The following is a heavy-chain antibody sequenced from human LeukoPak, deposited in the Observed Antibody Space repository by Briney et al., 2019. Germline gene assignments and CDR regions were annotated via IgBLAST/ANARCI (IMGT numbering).Heavy chain of an antibody. D-gene: IGHD6-19*01. CDR3: ARLSGWYWFDN. CDR2: ISSDGHIT. J-gene: IGHJ4*02. Sequence: HSGGSLRLSCAASGHPFSSYPMQWVRQAPGEGLEYVSAISSDGHITHYANPVKGRYPISRDNSKNTLYLQMGSLGGDDMAMYYCARLSGWYWFDNWGQGTLVTVSS. CDR1: GHPFSSYP. V-gene: IGHV3-64*01.